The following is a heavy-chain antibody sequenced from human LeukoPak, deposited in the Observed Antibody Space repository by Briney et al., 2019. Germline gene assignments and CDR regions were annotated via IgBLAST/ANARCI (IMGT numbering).Heavy chain of an antibody. CDR1: GYTFTGYY. D-gene: IGHD5-12*01. J-gene: IGHJ4*02. CDR3: ARALWLRRFDY. V-gene: IGHV1-2*02. CDR2: INPNSGGT. Sequence: ASVTVSFKASGYTFTGYYMHWVRQAPGQGLERMGWINPNSGGTNYAQKFQGRVTMTRDTSISTAYMELSRLRSDDTAVYYCARALWLRRFDYWGQGTLVTVSS.